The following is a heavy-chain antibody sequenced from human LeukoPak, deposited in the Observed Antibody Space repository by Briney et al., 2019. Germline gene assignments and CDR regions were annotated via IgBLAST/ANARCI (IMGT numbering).Heavy chain of an antibody. CDR1: GFTFSSYS. CDR3: ARESVNSSSWSWRDNWFDP. J-gene: IGHJ5*02. CDR2: ISSSSSYI. V-gene: IGHV3-21*01. D-gene: IGHD6-13*01. Sequence: GGSLRLSCAASGFTFSSYSMNWVRQAPGKGLEWVSSISSSSSYIYYADSVKGRFTISRDNAKNSLYLQMNSLRAEDTAVYYCARESVNSSSWSWRDNWFDPWGQGTLVTVSS.